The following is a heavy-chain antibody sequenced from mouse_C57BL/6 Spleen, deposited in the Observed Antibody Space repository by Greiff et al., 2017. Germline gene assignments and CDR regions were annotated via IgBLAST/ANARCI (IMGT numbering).Heavy chain of an antibody. J-gene: IGHJ4*01. CDR3: ARGIYYDYENYAMDY. Sequence: VKLMESGAELVKPGASVKMSCKASGYTFTTYPIEWMKQNHGKSLEWIGNFHPYNDDTKYNEKFKGKATLTVEKSSSTVYLELSRLTSDDSAVYYCARGIYYDYENYAMDYWGQGTSVTVSS. D-gene: IGHD2-4*01. CDR2: FHPYNDDT. V-gene: IGHV1-47*01. CDR1: GYTFTTYP.